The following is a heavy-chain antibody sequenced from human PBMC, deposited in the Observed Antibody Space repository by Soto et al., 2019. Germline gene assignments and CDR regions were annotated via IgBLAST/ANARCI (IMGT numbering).Heavy chain of an antibody. CDR3: AKWSSPLKAYDV. D-gene: IGHD3-10*01. V-gene: IGHV4-59*01. CDR2: IHHTGGN. CDR1: GGSTSDYC. Sequence: QVQVQESGPGLVKPSETLSLTCTVSGGSTSDYCWNWIRQSPGRGLEWIGYIHHTGGNKYNPSLKSRVTMSADTSRNQFSLKLSSVTAADTAVYYCAKWSSPLKAYDVWGQGTMVTVSA. J-gene: IGHJ3*01.